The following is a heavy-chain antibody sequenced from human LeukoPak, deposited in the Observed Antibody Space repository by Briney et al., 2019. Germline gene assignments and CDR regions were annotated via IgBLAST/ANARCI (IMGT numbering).Heavy chain of an antibody. D-gene: IGHD2-15*01. V-gene: IGHV4-31*03. Sequence: TLSLTCTVSGGSISSDGYYWNWIRLHPGKGLEWIGYIYYSGSSYYNPSLKSRVTLSVDTSKNQFSLNVSSVTAADTAVYYCARGGLNADCSGGSCYVWDYWGQGTLVTVSS. CDR3: ARGGLNADCSGGSCYVWDY. J-gene: IGHJ4*02. CDR2: IYYSGSS. CDR1: GGSISSDGYY.